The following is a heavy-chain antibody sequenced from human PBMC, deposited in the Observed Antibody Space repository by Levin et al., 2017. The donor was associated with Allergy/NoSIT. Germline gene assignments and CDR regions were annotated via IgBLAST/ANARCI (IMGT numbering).Heavy chain of an antibody. CDR3: AKDLGDYGDNSQNWFDP. V-gene: IGHV3-23*01. J-gene: IGHJ5*02. CDR1: GFTFSSYA. CDR2: ISGSGGST. Sequence: GGSLRLSCAASGFTFSSYAMIWVRQAPGGGLEWVSAISGSGGSTYYADSVEGRFTISRDTSKNTVYLQMNSLRAEDSALYYCAKDLGDYGDNSQNWFDPWGQGTMVTVS. D-gene: IGHD4-23*01.